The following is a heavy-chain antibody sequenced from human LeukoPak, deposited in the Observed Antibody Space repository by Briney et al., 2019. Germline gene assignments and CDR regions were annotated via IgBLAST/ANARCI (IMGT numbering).Heavy chain of an antibody. V-gene: IGHV4-34*01. D-gene: IGHD2-2*02. CDR1: GGSFSGYY. J-gene: IGHJ6*03. Sequence: SETLSLTCAVYGGSFSGYYWSWIRQPPGKGLEWIGEINHSGSTNYNPSLKSRVTISVDTSKNQCSPKLSSVTAADTAVYYCARVGGGYCSSTSCYMDEYYYYYYMDVWGKGTTVTVSS. CDR3: ARVGGGYCSSTSCYMDEYYYYYYMDV. CDR2: INHSGST.